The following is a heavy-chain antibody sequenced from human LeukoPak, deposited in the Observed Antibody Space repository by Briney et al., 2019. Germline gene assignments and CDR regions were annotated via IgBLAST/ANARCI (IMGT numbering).Heavy chain of an antibody. V-gene: IGHV3-48*03. J-gene: IGHJ3*01. Sequence: PGGSLRLSCTASGFTFSRYEMNGVREAPGGGLECGSYIRFDYSSIYYAPSVKGRFTISRDTAKNSLYLKLSSLRVADTAVYYCVREDGARGDNTFDLWGHGTMVTVSS. CDR1: GFTFSRYE. CDR3: VREDGARGDNTFDL. D-gene: IGHD4/OR15-4a*01. CDR2: IRFDYSSI.